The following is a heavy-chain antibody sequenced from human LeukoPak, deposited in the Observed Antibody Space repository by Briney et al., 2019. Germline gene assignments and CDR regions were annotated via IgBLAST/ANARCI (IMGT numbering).Heavy chain of an antibody. J-gene: IGHJ4*02. Sequence: SEILSLTCAVSGGSISSNNWWIWVRQSPEKGLAWIGEIYHDGSTNYNPSLKSRVTISMDKSKNQLSLKLNFVTAADTAVYYCARDNGIESKYYYDSSGYDYWGQGTLVTVSS. CDR1: GGSISSNNW. CDR3: ARDNGIESKYYYDSSGYDY. V-gene: IGHV4-4*02. D-gene: IGHD3-22*01. CDR2: IYHDGST.